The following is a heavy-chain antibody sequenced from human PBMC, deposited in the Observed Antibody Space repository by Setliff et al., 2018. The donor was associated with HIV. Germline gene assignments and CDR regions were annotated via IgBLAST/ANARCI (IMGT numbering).Heavy chain of an antibody. CDR1: GFTVSSTY. V-gene: IGHV3-23*01. CDR2: INGDGDSK. CDR3: GKDYTRTFWEYNWYDL. D-gene: IGHD3-3*01. J-gene: IGHJ5*02. Sequence: PGGSLRLSCAASGFTVSSTYMTWVRQAPGRGLEWVSGINGDGDSKYYADSVKGRFTISRDNSKDTLYLQMNDMRAEDTALYYCGKDYTRTFWEYNWYDLWGQGTQVTVS.